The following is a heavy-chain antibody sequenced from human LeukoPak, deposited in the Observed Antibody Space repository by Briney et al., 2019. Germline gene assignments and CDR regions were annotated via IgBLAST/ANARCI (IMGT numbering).Heavy chain of an antibody. J-gene: IGHJ4*02. V-gene: IGHV3-74*01. CDR2: INTDGSST. CDR1: GFTFSSYW. Sequence: GGSLRLSCAASGFTFSSYWMHWVRQVPGKGLVWVSRINTDGSSTFYADSVKGRFTITRDNAKNTLSLLMNSLRPEDTAVYYCASLFHWGQGTLVTVSS. CDR3: ASLFH. D-gene: IGHD3-10*01.